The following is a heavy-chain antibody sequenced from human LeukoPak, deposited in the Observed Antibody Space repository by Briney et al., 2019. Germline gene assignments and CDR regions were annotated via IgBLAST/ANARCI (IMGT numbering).Heavy chain of an antibody. Sequence: GGSLRLSCAASGFTFSRHWMSWVRQAPGKGLEWVANIKQDGSEKYYVDSVKGRFTISRDNAKNSLYLQMNSLRVDDTAVYYCAKLAKYFYGSETYYFFEHWGQGTPVTASS. CDR1: GFTFSRHW. J-gene: IGHJ4*02. V-gene: IGHV3-7*01. CDR3: AKLAKYFYGSETYYFFEH. D-gene: IGHD3-10*01. CDR2: IKQDGSEK.